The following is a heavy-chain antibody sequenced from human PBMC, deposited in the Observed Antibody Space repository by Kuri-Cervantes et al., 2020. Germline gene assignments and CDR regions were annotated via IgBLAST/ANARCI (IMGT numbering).Heavy chain of an antibody. CDR1: KYSINSGYY. Sequence: SETLSLTCVVSKYSINSGYYWGWIRQPPGKGLEWIASIYRSGSTYYNPSLKSRVTKSVDTSKNQFSLKLSSVTAADTAVYYCARGQGKRSSSGWASMGYWGQGTLVTVSS. CDR3: ARGQGKRSSSGWASMGY. D-gene: IGHD6-19*01. J-gene: IGHJ4*02. V-gene: IGHV4-38-2*01. CDR2: IYRSGST.